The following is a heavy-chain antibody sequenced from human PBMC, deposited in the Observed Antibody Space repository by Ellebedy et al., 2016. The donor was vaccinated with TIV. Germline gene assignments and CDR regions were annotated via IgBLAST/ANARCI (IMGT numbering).Heavy chain of an antibody. D-gene: IGHD2-8*02. V-gene: IGHV5-51*01. CDR1: GYIFGSYW. CDR3: ARQYSTGLGGAGY. Sequence: GESLKISCKGSGYIFGSYWIGWVRQMPGKGLEWMGVIYPGDSETRYSPSFQGQVTISADKSTSTAYLQWDSLKASDTATYYCARQYSTGLGGAGYWGQGTLVTVSS. CDR2: IYPGDSET. J-gene: IGHJ4*02.